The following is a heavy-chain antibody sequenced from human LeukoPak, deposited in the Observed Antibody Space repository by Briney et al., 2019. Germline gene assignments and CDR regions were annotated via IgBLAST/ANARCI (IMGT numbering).Heavy chain of an antibody. CDR1: GYTFTNYD. J-gene: IGHJ4*02. V-gene: IGHV1-8*01. D-gene: IGHD5-12*01. CDR2: MNANNGNT. CDR3: ARNLARTGDFDY. Sequence: ASVKVSRKASGYTFTNYDINWVRQATGQGLEWLGWMNANNGNTGYAQKFQGRVTMTRDTSVSTAYMELSSLRSEDTAVYYCARNLARTGDFDYWGQGTLVAVSS.